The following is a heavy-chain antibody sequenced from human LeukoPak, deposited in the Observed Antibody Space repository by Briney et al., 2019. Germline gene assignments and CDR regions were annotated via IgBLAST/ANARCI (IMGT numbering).Heavy chain of an antibody. Sequence: GGSLRLSCAASGFTFGDYAMHWVRQAPGKGLEWVSGISWNSRSIGYADSVRGRFTISRDNAKNSLYLQMNSLRAEDTAVYYCATADLSSSWYHYYYYYGMDVWGQGTTVTVSS. CDR2: ISWNSRSI. CDR3: ATADLSSSWYHYYYYYGMDV. V-gene: IGHV3-9*01. J-gene: IGHJ6*02. CDR1: GFTFGDYA. D-gene: IGHD6-13*01.